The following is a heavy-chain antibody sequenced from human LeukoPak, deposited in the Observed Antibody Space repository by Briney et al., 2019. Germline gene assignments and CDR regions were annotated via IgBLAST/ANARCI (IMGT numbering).Heavy chain of an antibody. Sequence: SETLSLTCTVSGGSISSGSYYWTWIRQPAGKGLEWIGRIYPSGTTNYNPSLKSRVTISLDKSKNQFSLKLSSVTAADTAVYYCARFYCSGGSCWFDPWGQGTLVTVSS. CDR3: ARFYCSGGSCWFDP. V-gene: IGHV4-61*02. CDR2: IYPSGTT. D-gene: IGHD2-15*01. CDR1: GGSISSGSYY. J-gene: IGHJ5*02.